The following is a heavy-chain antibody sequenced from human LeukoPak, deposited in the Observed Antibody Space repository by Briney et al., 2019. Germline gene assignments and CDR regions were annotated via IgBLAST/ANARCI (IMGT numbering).Heavy chain of an antibody. J-gene: IGHJ4*02. V-gene: IGHV3-23*01. CDR2: IVGSGGST. CDR3: AKGHISRFDY. CDR1: GFTFSSYG. Sequence: GGSLRLSCAASGFTFSSYGMSWVRQAPGRGLEWVSAIVGSGGSTYYADSVKGRFTISRDNSKNTLYLQMNSLRVEDTAVYYCAKGHISRFDYWGQGTLVTVSS. D-gene: IGHD2-21*01.